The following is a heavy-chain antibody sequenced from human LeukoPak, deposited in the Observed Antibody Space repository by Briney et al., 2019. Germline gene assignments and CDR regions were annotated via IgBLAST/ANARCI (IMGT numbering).Heavy chain of an antibody. CDR1: GFTFGDYV. CDR3: TRRYNYDSSGYYYVRDAFDI. Sequence: GGSLRLSCTASGFTFGDYVMSWVRQAPGKGLEWVGFIRSKAYGGTTKNAASVKGRFTISRDDSRSIAYLQMNSLKTEDTAVYYCTRRYNYDSSGYYYVRDAFDIWGQGTMVTVSS. J-gene: IGHJ3*02. D-gene: IGHD3-22*01. V-gene: IGHV3-49*04. CDR2: IRSKAYGGTT.